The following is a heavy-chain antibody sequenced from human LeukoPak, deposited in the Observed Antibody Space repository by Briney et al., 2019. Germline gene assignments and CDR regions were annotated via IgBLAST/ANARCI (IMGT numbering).Heavy chain of an antibody. J-gene: IGHJ5*02. CDR1: GLTFNIFW. D-gene: IGHD3-10*01. V-gene: IGHV3-7*04. Sequence: GGSLRLSCAASGLTFNIFWMSRVRQAPGKGLEWVANIKEDGSVKYYVDSVKGRFTISRDNDKNSLYLQMNRLRAEDTAVYYCARAPAGSGSWFDPWGQGTLVTVSS. CDR3: ARAPAGSGSWFDP. CDR2: IKEDGSVK.